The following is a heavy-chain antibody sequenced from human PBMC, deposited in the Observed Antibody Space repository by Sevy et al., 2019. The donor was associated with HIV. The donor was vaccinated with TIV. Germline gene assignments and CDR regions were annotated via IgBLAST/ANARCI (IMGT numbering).Heavy chain of an antibody. J-gene: IGHJ5*02. CDR2: MSYDGSNQ. V-gene: IGHV3-30*18. D-gene: IGHD7-27*01. CDR1: GLTFSDYA. Sequence: GGSLRLSCAASGLTFSDYAMHWVRLAPGKGLEWVALMSYDGSNQYYADSVKGRFTISRDNSKNTLYLQMNSLRVEDTAVYYCAKGDGALTGIDPWGQRTLVTVSS. CDR3: AKGDGALTGIDP.